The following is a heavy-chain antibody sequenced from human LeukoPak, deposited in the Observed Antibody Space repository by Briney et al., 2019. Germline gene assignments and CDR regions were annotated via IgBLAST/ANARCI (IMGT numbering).Heavy chain of an antibody. CDR3: AKGVVVVPAAGASAFDI. CDR1: GFTFSSYG. J-gene: IGHJ3*02. V-gene: IGHV3-30*02. CDR2: IRYDGSNK. Sequence: GGSLRLSCAASGFTFSSYGMHWVRQAPGKGLEWVAFIRYDGSNKYYADSVKGRFTISRDNSKNTLYLQMNSLRAEDTAVYYCAKGVVVVPAAGASAFDIWGQGTMVTVSS. D-gene: IGHD2-2*01.